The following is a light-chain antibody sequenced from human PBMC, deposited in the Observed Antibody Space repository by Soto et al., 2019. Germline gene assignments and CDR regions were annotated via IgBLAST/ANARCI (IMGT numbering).Light chain of an antibody. CDR1: QSVNGNY. CDR2: GAS. V-gene: IGKV3-20*01. CDR3: QQYGSSFRYT. Sequence: EIVLTQSPGTLSLSPGERATLSCRASQSVNGNYLTWYQQKPGQAPRLLIYGASTRATGTPDRFSGSGSGIDFTLTISRLEPEDFAVYYCQQYGSSFRYTFGQGTKLEIK. J-gene: IGKJ2*01.